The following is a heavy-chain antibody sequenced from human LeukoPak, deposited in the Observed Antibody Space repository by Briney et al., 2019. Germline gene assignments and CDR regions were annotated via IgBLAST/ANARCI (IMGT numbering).Heavy chain of an antibody. CDR1: GFFFSNYW. Sequence: GGSLRLSCAASGFFFSNYWMSWVRQAPGKGLEWVANIKEDESEKYYVNSVKGRFTISRDNAKNPLYLQMNSLRAEDTAVYYCARLSDALDYWGQGTLVTVSS. CDR2: IKEDESEK. CDR3: ARLSDALDY. D-gene: IGHD2-21*02. J-gene: IGHJ4*02. V-gene: IGHV3-7*02.